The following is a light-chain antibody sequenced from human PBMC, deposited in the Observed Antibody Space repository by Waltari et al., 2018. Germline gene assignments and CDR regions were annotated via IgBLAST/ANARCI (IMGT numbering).Light chain of an antibody. J-gene: IGKJ4*01. CDR3: QQSYSTPLT. CDR1: QSIISY. V-gene: IGKV1-39*01. CDR2: AAS. Sequence: DIQMTQSPSSLSSSVGDRVTITCRASQSIISYLNWYQQKQGKAPKLLIDAASSLQSGVPSRFSGSGSGTDFTLTISSLQPEDFATYYCQQSYSTPLTFGGGTKVEIK.